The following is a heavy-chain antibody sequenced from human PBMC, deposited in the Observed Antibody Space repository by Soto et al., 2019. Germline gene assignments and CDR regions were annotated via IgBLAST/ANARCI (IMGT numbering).Heavy chain of an antibody. V-gene: IGHV1-2*06. CDR2: INPHNGGT. Sequence: ASVKVSCKSSGYTFTDHYIHWVRQAPGQGLEWMGRINPHNGGTAYEANYRGRVTMTRDTSGSTAYLDLTRLTPNDTAIYYCARESAGDTSITGYEIGDCDYWWQGTLVTVSS. J-gene: IGHJ4*02. CDR3: ARESAGDTSITGYEIGDCDY. CDR1: GYTFTDHY. D-gene: IGHD5-12*01.